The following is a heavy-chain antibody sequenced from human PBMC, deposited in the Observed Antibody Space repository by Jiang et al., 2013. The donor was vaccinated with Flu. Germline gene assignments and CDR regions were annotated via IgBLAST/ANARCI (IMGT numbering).Heavy chain of an antibody. CDR1: GGSISSSSYY. J-gene: IGHJ4*02. V-gene: IGHV4-39*01. D-gene: IGHD3-16*01. CDR3: ARQVVSVGIDYDYVWGSKQYYFDY. CDR2: IYYSGST. Sequence: PGLVKPSETLSLTCTVSGGSISSSSYYWGWIRQPPGKGLEWIGSIYYSGSTYYNPSLKSRVTISVDTSKNQFSLKLSSVTATDTAVYYCARQVVSVGIDYDYVWGSKQYYFDYWGQGTLVTVSS.